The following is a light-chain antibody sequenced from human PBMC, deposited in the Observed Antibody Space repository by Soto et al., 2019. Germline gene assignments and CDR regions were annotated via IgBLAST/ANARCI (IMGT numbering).Light chain of an antibody. CDR1: QCISNY. CDR2: AAS. CDR3: QKYSSVIT. J-gene: IGKJ5*01. V-gene: IGKV1-27*01. Sequence: DIQMTQSPASLSASVGDRVTITCRASQCISNYLAWYQQKPGKVPKLLIYAASTLQSGVPSRFSGSGSGTDFTLTITSLQPEDVATYYCQKYSSVITFGQGTRMEIK.